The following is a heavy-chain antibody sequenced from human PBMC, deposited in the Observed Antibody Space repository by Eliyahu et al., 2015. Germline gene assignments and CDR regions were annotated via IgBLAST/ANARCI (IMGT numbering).Heavy chain of an antibody. V-gene: IGHV3-30*03. CDR3: ARESARLSDYGVVPPDV. CDR1: GFXFIXXG. CDR2: ILYDGSNK. D-gene: IGHD3-3*01. J-gene: IGHJ6*02. Sequence: QVQLVESGGGVVQPGRSLRLSCAASGFXFIXXGIHWVRQAPGKGLEWVAVILYDGSNKYYADSVKGRFTISRDNSRNTLSLQMNSLRVEDTAVYYCARESARLSDYGVVPPDVWGQGTTVTVSS.